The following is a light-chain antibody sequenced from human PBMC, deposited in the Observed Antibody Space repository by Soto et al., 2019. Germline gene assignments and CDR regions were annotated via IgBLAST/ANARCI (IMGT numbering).Light chain of an antibody. V-gene: IGKV3-20*01. CDR1: QSVSSSY. CDR3: QQYGRSPYT. J-gene: IGKJ2*01. Sequence: EIELTQSPGTLSLSPGERATLSCRASQSVSSSYLSWYQQTPGQAPRLLIYGASSRATGIPDRFSGSGCGTDFTLTISRLEPEDFAVYYCQQYGRSPYTFGQGTKLEIK. CDR2: GAS.